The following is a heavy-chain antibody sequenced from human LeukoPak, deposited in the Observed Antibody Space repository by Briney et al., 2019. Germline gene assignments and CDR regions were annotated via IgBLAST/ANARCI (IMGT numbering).Heavy chain of an antibody. CDR2: ISYDGSNK. D-gene: IGHD5-12*01. V-gene: IGHV3-30-3*01. J-gene: IGHJ4*02. CDR3: ARAEVWWLHEYYFDY. Sequence: GRSLRLSCAASGFTFSSYAMHWVRQAPGKGLEWVAVISYDGSNKYYADSVKGRFTISRDNSKNTLYLQMNSLRAEDTAVYYCARAEVWWLHEYYFDYWGQGTLVTVSS. CDR1: GFTFSSYA.